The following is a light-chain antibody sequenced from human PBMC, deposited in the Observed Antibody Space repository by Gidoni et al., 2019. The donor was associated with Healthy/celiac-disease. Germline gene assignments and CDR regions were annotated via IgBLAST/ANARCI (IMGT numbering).Light chain of an antibody. Sequence: AIRQTQSPSSFSASTGDRVIITSRASQGISSYLAWYQQKPGKAPKLLIYAASTFQSGVPSRFSGGGSGTDFTLTISCLQYEDFATYYCQQYYSYSWTFGQGTKVEIK. CDR2: AAS. CDR1: QGISSY. CDR3: QQYYSYSWT. J-gene: IGKJ1*01. V-gene: IGKV1-8*01.